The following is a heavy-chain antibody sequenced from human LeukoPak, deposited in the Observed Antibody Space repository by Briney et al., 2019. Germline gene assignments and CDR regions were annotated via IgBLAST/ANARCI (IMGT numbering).Heavy chain of an antibody. D-gene: IGHD6-19*01. CDR3: ARVGSGYSSGWYPANY. J-gene: IGHJ4*02. Sequence: SETLSLTCSVSGGSISNYYWSWIRQPPGKGLEWIGYIYYRGSTNYNASLKSRVTISVDTSKNQFCLRLTSVTAADTAVYYCARVGSGYSSGWYPANYWGQGTLVIVSS. V-gene: IGHV4-59*01. CDR2: IYYRGST. CDR1: GGSISNYY.